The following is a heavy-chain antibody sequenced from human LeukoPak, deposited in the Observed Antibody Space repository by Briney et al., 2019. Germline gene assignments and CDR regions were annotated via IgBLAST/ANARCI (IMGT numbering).Heavy chain of an antibody. CDR2: IRYDGSNK. J-gene: IGHJ6*03. V-gene: IGHV3-30*02. CDR3: AKDPGITIFGVVYYYYYMDV. Sequence: GGSLRLSCAASGFTFSGSDIHWVRQAPGKGLEWVAFIRYDGSNKYYADSVKGRFTISRDNSKNTLYLQMNSLRAEDTAVYYCAKDPGITIFGVVYYYYYMDVWGKGTTVTVSS. D-gene: IGHD3-3*01. CDR1: GFTFSGSD.